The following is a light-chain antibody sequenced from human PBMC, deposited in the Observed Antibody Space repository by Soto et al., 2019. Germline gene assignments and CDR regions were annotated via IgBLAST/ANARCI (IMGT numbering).Light chain of an antibody. V-gene: IGKV3-20*01. Sequence: EIVLTQSPGTLSLSPGERATLSCRASQSVSSSYLAWYQQKPGQAPRLLIYGASSRATGIPDRFSGRGSGTDFTLTISRLEPEDCAVYYCQQYGSSPVTFGPGTKVDIK. CDR1: QSVSSSY. CDR3: QQYGSSPVT. J-gene: IGKJ3*01. CDR2: GAS.